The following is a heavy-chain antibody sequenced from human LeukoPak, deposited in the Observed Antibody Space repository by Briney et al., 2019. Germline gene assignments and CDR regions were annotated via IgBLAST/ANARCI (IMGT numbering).Heavy chain of an antibody. D-gene: IGHD3-10*01. CDR1: GYTFTSYY. CDR3: ARGITMVRGVSTDFDY. J-gene: IGHJ4*02. Sequence: ASVKVSCKASGYTFTSYYMHWVRQAPGQGLEWMGIINPSGGSTSYAQKFQGRVTMTRDMSTSTVYMELSSLRSEDTAVYYCARGITMVRGVSTDFDYWGQGTLVTVSS. V-gene: IGHV1-46*01. CDR2: INPSGGST.